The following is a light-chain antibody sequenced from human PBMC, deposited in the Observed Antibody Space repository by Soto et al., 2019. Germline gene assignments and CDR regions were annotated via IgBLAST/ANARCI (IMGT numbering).Light chain of an antibody. J-gene: IGLJ1*01. CDR1: SSDVGYYNY. V-gene: IGLV2-14*03. CDR2: DVR. Sequence: QSVLTQPASVSGSPGQSITISCTGTSSDVGYYNYVSWHQQHPGKAPKLMIYDVRNRPSGVSNRFSGSKSGNTASLTISGLQAEDEADYYCSSYTSSSTYVFGTGTKLTVL. CDR3: SSYTSSSTYV.